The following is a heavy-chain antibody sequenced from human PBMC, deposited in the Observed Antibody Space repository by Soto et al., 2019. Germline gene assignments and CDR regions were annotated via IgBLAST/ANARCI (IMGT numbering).Heavy chain of an antibody. CDR3: ARDYDFWSGLAIDY. V-gene: IGHV3-66*01. J-gene: IGHJ4*02. D-gene: IGHD3-3*01. Sequence: EVQLVESGGGLVQPGGSLRLSCAASGFTVSSNYMSWVRQAPGKGLECVSVIYSGGSTYYADSVKGRFTISRDNSKTTLYLQMNSLRAEDTAVYYCARDYDFWSGLAIDYWGQGTLVTVSS. CDR1: GFTVSSNY. CDR2: IYSGGST.